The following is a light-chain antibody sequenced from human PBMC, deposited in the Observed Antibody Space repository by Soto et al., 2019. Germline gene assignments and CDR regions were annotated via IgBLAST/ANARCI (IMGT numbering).Light chain of an antibody. Sequence: DIQMTQSPSSLSASVGDRVTIICRASQSISSYLNWYQQKPGKAPKLLIYAASSLQSGVPSRFSGSGSGTDFTLTISSLQHEDFATYYCPQSYSTPYTFGQGTKLEIK. CDR2: AAS. V-gene: IGKV1-39*01. J-gene: IGKJ2*01. CDR3: PQSYSTPYT. CDR1: QSISSY.